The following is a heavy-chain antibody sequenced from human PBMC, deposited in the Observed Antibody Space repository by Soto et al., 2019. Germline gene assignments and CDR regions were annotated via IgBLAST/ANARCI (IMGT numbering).Heavy chain of an antibody. CDR2: IYYSGST. CDR3: ERGRNGDHLYYFDY. J-gene: IGHJ4*02. V-gene: IGHV4-39*07. CDR1: GGSISSSTSD. Sequence: SETLSLTCTVSGGSISSSTSDWGWIPQPPGKGLEWIGSIYYSGSTYYNPSLQSLVNIFHDTSKNQFSLTLTSMPAADTAVYYCERGRNGDHLYYFDYWGQGALVTVSS. D-gene: IGHD2-15*01.